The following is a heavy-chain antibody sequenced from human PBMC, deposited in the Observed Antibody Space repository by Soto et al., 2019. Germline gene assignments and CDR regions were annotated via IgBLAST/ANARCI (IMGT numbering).Heavy chain of an antibody. Sequence: PSQNLSLTCPVSGGSISSYYWSWIRQPPAKGLEWIGCIYYSGSSNYNPSLKSRVTISVDTSKNQFSLNLSSVTAADTAVYYCARADSRWNYGDNGFEPWGQGTLITVS. CDR1: GGSISSYY. J-gene: IGHJ5*02. V-gene: IGHV4-59*01. CDR2: IYYSGSS. CDR3: ARADSRWNYGDNGFEP. D-gene: IGHD1-7*01.